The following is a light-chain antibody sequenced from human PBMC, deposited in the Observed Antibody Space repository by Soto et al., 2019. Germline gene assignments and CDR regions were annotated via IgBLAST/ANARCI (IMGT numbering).Light chain of an antibody. V-gene: IGKV3-20*01. CDR2: GAS. CDR1: QSVSSSY. CDR3: QQYSSSPPIT. Sequence: ESVLTQSPGTLSLSPGERATLSCRASQSVSSSYLAWYQQKPGQAPRLLIYGASSRATGIPDRFSGSGSGTDFTLTISRLEPEDFAVYYCQQYSSSPPITFGQGTRLEMK. J-gene: IGKJ5*01.